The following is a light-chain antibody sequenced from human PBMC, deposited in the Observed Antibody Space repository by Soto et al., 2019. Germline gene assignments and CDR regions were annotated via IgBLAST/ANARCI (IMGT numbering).Light chain of an antibody. J-gene: IGKJ2*01. Sequence: EIVMTQSPATLSVSPGERATLSCRASQSVSSNLAWYQQKPGQAPRLLIYGASTRATGIPARFSGSGSGTEFSPTISSLQSEVFAVYYCQQYNNGPPGTFGQGTKREIK. V-gene: IGKV3-15*01. CDR2: GAS. CDR3: QQYNNGPPGT. CDR1: QSVSSN.